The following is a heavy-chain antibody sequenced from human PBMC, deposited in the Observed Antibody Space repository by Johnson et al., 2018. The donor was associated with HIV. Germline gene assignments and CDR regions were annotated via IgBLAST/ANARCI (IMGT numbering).Heavy chain of an antibody. CDR1: GFTFSDYY. D-gene: IGHD6-13*01. CDR2: IRSKAYGGTT. Sequence: VQLVESGGGVVQPGRSLRLSCAASGFTFSDYYMSWIRQAPGKGLEWVGFIRSKAYGGTTEYAASVKGRFTISRDDSKSIAYLQMNSLRAEDTAVYYCAWLRGAAGDDAFDIWGQGTMVTVSS. V-gene: IGHV3-71*02. J-gene: IGHJ3*02. CDR3: AWLRGAAGDDAFDI.